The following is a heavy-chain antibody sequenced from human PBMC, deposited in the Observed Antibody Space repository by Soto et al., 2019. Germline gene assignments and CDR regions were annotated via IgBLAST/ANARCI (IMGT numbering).Heavy chain of an antibody. CDR2: IWYDGSNK. V-gene: IGHV3-33*01. CDR1: GFTFSSYG. D-gene: IGHD6-19*01. J-gene: IGHJ4*02. CDR3: ARDVAPLYSSGWYSTFDY. Sequence: QVQLVESGGGVVQPGRSLRLSCAASGFTFSSYGMHWVRQAPGKGLEWVAVIWYDGSNKYYADSVKGRFTISRDNSKNTLYLQMNSLRAEDTAVYYCARDVAPLYSSGWYSTFDYWGQGPLVTVSS.